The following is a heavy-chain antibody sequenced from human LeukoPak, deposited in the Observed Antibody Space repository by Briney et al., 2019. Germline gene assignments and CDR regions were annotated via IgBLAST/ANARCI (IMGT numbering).Heavy chain of an antibody. CDR1: GGTFSSYA. D-gene: IGHD3-3*01. CDR2: IIPIFGTA. Sequence: ASVKVSCKASGGTFSSYAISWVRQAPGQGLEWMGGIIPIFGTANYAQKFQGRVTITTDESTSTDYMELSSLRSEDTAVYYCARERGGGDFWSGYTARYYYYYYMDVWGKGTTVTVSS. J-gene: IGHJ6*03. V-gene: IGHV1-69*05. CDR3: ARERGGGDFWSGYTARYYYYYYMDV.